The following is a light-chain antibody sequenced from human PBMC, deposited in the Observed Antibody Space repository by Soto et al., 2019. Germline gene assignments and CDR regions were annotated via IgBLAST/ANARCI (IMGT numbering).Light chain of an antibody. CDR1: QSVSIN. Sequence: EIVMTQSPATLSVSPVEKSTLSSWASQSVSINLAWYQQKPGQAPRLLIYGASTRATGIPARFSGSGSGTEFTLTISSLQSEDFAVYHCQHYNSWPRTWTFGQGTKVDIK. J-gene: IGKJ1*01. CDR2: GAS. V-gene: IGKV3-15*01. CDR3: QHYNSWPRTWT.